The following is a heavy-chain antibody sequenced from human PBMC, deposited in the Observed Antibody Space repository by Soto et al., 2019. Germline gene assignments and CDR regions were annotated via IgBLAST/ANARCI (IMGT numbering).Heavy chain of an antibody. J-gene: IGHJ6*02. Sequence: SVKVSCKASGGTFSSYASSWVREAPGQGLEGMGGIIPIFGTANYAQKFQGRVTITADESTSTAYMELSSLRSEDPAVYYCARAGDSSSTEFSYYYGMDVWGQGTEGTVSS. D-gene: IGHD6-6*01. V-gene: IGHV1-69*13. CDR1: GGTFSSYA. CDR2: IIPIFGTA. CDR3: ARAGDSSSTEFSYYYGMDV.